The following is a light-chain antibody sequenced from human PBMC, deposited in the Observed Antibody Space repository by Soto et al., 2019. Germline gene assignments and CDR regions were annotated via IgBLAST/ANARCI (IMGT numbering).Light chain of an antibody. CDR3: QQYDSSPWT. CDR1: QSVSSSY. J-gene: IGKJ1*01. Sequence: EILLTQSPGTLALSPGERSTLSCGSSQSVSSSYLAWYQQTPGQAPRLLVYDTSYRATGVPDRFSGSGSGTDFTLTISRLEPEDSAVYYCQQYDSSPWTFGQGTKVDIK. V-gene: IGKV3-20*01. CDR2: DTS.